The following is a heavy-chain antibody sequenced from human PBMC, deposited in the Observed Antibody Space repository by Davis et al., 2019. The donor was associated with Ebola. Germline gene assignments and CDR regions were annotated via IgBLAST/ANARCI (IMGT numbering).Heavy chain of an antibody. CDR3: VRSHCTAWQEPRYWYFDV. Sequence: PGGSLRLSCSVSGASISESSSYWAWIRQSPGKGLEWIGSRHSGGSAYSSSSLRSRLTIVADSSKNQVSLKLTSVTAEDTAVYYCVRSHCTAWQEPRYWYFDVWGRGTLVSVSS. J-gene: IGHJ2*01. CDR1: GASISESSSY. V-gene: IGHV4-39*01. D-gene: IGHD1-26*01. CDR2: RHSGGSA.